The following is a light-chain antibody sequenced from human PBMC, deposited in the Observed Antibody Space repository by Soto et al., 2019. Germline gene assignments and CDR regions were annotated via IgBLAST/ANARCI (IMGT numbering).Light chain of an antibody. CDR1: QDITTY. CDR3: QQYNDWLALT. CDR2: DTF. V-gene: IGKV3-11*01. Sequence: IVLTQSPASLSLSPGESATLSCSASQDITTYLAWYQQKPGQAPRLFIYDTFNRVSGVPARFSGSGSVTEFTLTISSLQSEDFAVYYCQQYNDWLALTFGGGTKVDIK. J-gene: IGKJ4*01.